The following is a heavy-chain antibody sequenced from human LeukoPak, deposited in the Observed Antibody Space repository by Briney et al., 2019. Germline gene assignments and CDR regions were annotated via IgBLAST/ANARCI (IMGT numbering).Heavy chain of an antibody. CDR3: TTEMGIDY. Sequence: GGSLRLSCAASGFTFSSFAMSWVRQAPGKGLGWIDRIKSKNDGGTTDYAAPVKGRCTIPRDDSKKAQYLQMNSLETEVIVVYYCTTEMGIDYWGQGTLVTVSS. CDR1: GFTFSSFA. V-gene: IGHV3-15*01. CDR2: IKSKNDGGTT. J-gene: IGHJ4*02. D-gene: IGHD7-27*01.